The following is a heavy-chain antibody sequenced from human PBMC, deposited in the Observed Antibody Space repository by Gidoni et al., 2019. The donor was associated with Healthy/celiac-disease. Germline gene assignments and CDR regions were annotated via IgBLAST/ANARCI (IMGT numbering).Heavy chain of an antibody. CDR1: GFTFGDYA. J-gene: IGHJ4*02. CDR2: IRSKDYGGTT. D-gene: IGHD3-22*01. Sequence: EVQLVESGGGLVQPGRSLRLSCTASGFTFGDYAMSWFRQAPGKGLEWVGFIRSKDYGGTTEYAASVKGRFTISRDDSKSIAYLQMNSLKTEDTAVYYCTRCDYYDSSGYPDYWGQGTLVTVSS. V-gene: IGHV3-49*03. CDR3: TRCDYYDSSGYPDY.